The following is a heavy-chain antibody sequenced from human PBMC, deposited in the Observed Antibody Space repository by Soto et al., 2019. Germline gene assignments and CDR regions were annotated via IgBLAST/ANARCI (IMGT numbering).Heavy chain of an antibody. Sequence: QVQLVESGGGVVQPGRSLRLSCAASGFTFSSYGMHWVRQAPGKGLEWVAVISYDGSNKYYADSVKGRFTISRDNSKNTLYLQMNSLRAEDTAVYYCAKSGGTRGDWFDPWCQGPLVTVSS. CDR3: AKSGGTRGDWFDP. D-gene: IGHD1-1*01. V-gene: IGHV3-30*18. CDR1: GFTFSSYG. J-gene: IGHJ5*02. CDR2: ISYDGSNK.